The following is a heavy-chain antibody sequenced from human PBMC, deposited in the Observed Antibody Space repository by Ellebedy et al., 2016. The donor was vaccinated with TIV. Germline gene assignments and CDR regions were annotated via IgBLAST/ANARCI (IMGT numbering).Heavy chain of an antibody. J-gene: IGHJ4*02. V-gene: IGHV5-51*01. CDR2: IYPGDSDT. D-gene: IGHD6-19*01. Sequence: PGGSLRLSCKGSGYSFTTYWISWVRQMPAKGLEWMGIIYPGDSDTRYSTSFQGHVTISADKSISTVSLQWSSLKASDTAMYYCTRRVAVAGTNFDYWGQGTLVTVSS. CDR1: GYSFTTYW. CDR3: TRRVAVAGTNFDY.